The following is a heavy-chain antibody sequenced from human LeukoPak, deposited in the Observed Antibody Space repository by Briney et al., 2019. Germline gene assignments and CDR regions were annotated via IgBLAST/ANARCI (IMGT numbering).Heavy chain of an antibody. CDR3: ARGSRQWLVRNWFDP. V-gene: IGHV4-34*01. CDR2: INHSGST. J-gene: IGHJ5*02. D-gene: IGHD6-19*01. CDR1: GFTVSGNY. Sequence: GSLRLSCAVSGFTVSGNYMSWVRQPPGKGLEWIGEINHSGSTNYNPSLKSRVTISVDTSKNQFSLKLSSVTAADTAVYYCARGSRQWLVRNWFDPWGQGTLVTVSS.